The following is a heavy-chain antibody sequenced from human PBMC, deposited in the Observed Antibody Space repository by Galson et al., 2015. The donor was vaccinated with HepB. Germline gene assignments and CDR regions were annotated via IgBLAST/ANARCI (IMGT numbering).Heavy chain of an antibody. Sequence: SLRLSCAASGFTFSSYGMHWVRQAPGKGLEWVAVIWYDGSNKYYADSVKGRFTISRDNSKNTLYLQMNSLRAEDTAVYYCARVWEAGEYSSVPWFDPWGQGTLVTVSS. J-gene: IGHJ5*02. CDR1: GFTFSSYG. CDR2: IWYDGSNK. D-gene: IGHD6-25*01. CDR3: ARVWEAGEYSSVPWFDP. V-gene: IGHV3-33*01.